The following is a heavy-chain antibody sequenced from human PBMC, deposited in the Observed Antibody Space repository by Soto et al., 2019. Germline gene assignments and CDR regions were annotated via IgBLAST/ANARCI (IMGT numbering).Heavy chain of an antibody. D-gene: IGHD1-26*01. CDR3: ARSGSYLVLDY. V-gene: IGHV3-33*01. J-gene: IGHJ4*02. Sequence: QVQLVESGGGVVQPGRSLRLSCAASGFTFSSYGMHWVRQAPGKGLEWVAVIWYDGSNKYYADSVKGRFTISRDNSKNTLYLQMNSLRAEDTAVYYCARSGSYLVLDYWGQGTLVTVSS. CDR1: GFTFSSYG. CDR2: IWYDGSNK.